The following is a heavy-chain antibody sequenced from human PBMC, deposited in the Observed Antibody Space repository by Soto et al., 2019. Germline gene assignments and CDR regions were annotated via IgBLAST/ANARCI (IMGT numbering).Heavy chain of an antibody. CDR3: ARHTVTLIYL. Sequence: QVQLQESGPGLVKPSQTLSLTCTVSGGSFNIDYYYWTWIRQNPGKGLEWIGYISHSGSAYYNPSLKGRVSISVDPSKNQFSLNLSSVTAADTAVYYCARHTVTLIYLWGQGTLVTVSS. D-gene: IGHD4-17*01. V-gene: IGHV4-31*03. CDR1: GGSFNIDYYY. J-gene: IGHJ5*02. CDR2: ISHSGSA.